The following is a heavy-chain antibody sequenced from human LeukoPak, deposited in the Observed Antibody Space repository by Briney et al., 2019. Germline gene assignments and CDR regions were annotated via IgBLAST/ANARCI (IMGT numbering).Heavy chain of an antibody. CDR2: IIPNSGAT. V-gene: IGHV1-2*06. CDR1: GYIFTAYH. Sequence: ASVKVSCKSSGYIFTAYHLHWVRQAPGQGLEWMGRIIPNSGATNYAQNFQGRVTMTRDTSISTAYMELSRLSPDDTALYYCARGISGGFDIWGHGTMVTVSS. J-gene: IGHJ3*02. CDR3: ARGISGGFDI. D-gene: IGHD2-21*01.